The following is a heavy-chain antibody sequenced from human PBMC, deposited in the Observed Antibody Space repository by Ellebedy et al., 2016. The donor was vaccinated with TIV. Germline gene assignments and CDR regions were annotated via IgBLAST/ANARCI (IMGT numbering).Heavy chain of an antibody. Sequence: PGGSLRLSCVASGFTFSSYGMHWVRQAPGKGLEWVAGLWHDGINKYYADSVKGRFTISRDNSKNTLYLQMNYLRAEDTTVYYCARDRGNTPDAFEIWGQGTMVTVSS. J-gene: IGHJ3*02. CDR3: ARDRGNTPDAFEI. CDR1: GFTFSSYG. D-gene: IGHD4-23*01. CDR2: LWHDGINK. V-gene: IGHV3-33*01.